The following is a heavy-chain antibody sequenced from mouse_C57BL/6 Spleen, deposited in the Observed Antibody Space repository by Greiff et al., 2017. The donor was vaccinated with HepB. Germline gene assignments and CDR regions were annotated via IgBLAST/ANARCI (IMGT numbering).Heavy chain of an antibody. Sequence: QVQLQQPGAELVKPGASVKLSCKASGYTFTSYWMHWVKQRPGQGLEWIGMIHPNSGSTNYNEKFKSKPTLTVDKSSSTAFMQLSSLTSEDSAVYDCARLGDDYEGGFAYWGQGTLVTVSA. CDR1: GYTFTSYW. J-gene: IGHJ3*01. CDR2: IHPNSGST. V-gene: IGHV1-64*01. D-gene: IGHD2-4*01. CDR3: ARLGDDYEGGFAY.